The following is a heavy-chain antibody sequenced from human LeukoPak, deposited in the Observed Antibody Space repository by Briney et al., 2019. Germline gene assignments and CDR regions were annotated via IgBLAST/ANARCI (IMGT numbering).Heavy chain of an antibody. D-gene: IGHD1-1*01. CDR2: INHSGST. J-gene: IGHJ6*04. CDR3: ARGGLFNWNPGSRYYYYGMDV. V-gene: IGHV4-34*01. Sequence: SETLSLTCAVYGGSFSGYYWSWIRQPPGKGLEWIGEINHSGSTNYNPSLKSRVTISVDTSKNQFSLKLSSVTAADTAVYYCARGGLFNWNPGSRYYYYGMDVWGKGTTVTVSP. CDR1: GGSFSGYY.